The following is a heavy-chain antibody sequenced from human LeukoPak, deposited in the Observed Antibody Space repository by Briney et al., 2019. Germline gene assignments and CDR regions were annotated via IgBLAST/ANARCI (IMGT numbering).Heavy chain of an antibody. D-gene: IGHD1-20*01. J-gene: IGHJ5*02. Sequence: ASVTVSCKASGYTFTSYGISWVRQAPGQGLEWMGWISAYNGNTNYAQKLQGRVTMTTDTSISTAYMELSRLRSDDTAVYYCAREGPTYNWKRDWFDPWGQGTLVTVSS. CDR1: GYTFTSYG. V-gene: IGHV1-18*01. CDR3: AREGPTYNWKRDWFDP. CDR2: ISAYNGNT.